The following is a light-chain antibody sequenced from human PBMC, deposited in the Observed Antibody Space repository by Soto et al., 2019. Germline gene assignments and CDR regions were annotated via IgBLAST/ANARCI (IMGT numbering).Light chain of an antibody. CDR1: QSVSSSY. J-gene: IGKJ5*01. CDR2: GSS. Sequence: EIVLTQSPGTLSLSPGERATLSCRASQSVSSSYLAWYQQKPGHAPRLLIYGSSSRATGIPDRFSGSGSGTDFTLTISRLKPEDFAVYYCQQYGSSLITFGQGTRLEIK. V-gene: IGKV3-20*01. CDR3: QQYGSSLIT.